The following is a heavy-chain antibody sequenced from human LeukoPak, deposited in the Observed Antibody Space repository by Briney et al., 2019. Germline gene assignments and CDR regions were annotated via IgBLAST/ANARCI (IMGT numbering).Heavy chain of an antibody. CDR2: ISSSSSYI. V-gene: IGHV3-21*01. CDR3: ARDRGWRSSGYYLYYFDF. CDR1: GFTFSSYS. Sequence: GGSLRLSCAASGFTFSSYSMNWVRQAPGKGLEWVSSISSSSSYIYYADSVKGRFTISRVNAKNSLYLQMNSLRAEDTAVYYCARDRGWRSSGYYLYYFDFWGQGTLVTVSS. D-gene: IGHD3-22*01. J-gene: IGHJ4*02.